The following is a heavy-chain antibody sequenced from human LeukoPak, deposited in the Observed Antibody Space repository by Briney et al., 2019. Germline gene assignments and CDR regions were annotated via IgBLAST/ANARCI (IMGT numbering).Heavy chain of an antibody. CDR2: ISAYNGNT. CDR1: GYTFTSYG. D-gene: IGHD3-22*01. Sequence: ASVKVSCKASGYTFTSYGISWVRQAPGQGLEWMGWISAYNGNTNYAQKLQGRVTMTTDTSTSTAYMELRSLRSDDTAVYYCARSGGDYYDSSGYYYAYWGQGTLVTVSS. J-gene: IGHJ4*02. V-gene: IGHV1-18*01. CDR3: ARSGGDYYDSSGYYYAY.